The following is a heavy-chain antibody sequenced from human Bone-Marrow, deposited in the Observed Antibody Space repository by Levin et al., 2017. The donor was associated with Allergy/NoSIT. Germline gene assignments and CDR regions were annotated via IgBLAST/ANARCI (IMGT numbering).Heavy chain of an antibody. D-gene: IGHD3-22*01. J-gene: IGHJ4*02. V-gene: IGHV2-5*02. Sequence: SGPTLVKPPQTLTLTCTFSGFSLSTSGVGVGWIRQPPGKALEWLALIYWDDDKRYSPSLKSRLTITKDTSKNQVVLTMTNMDPVDTATYYCARGSSGYYSFDNWGQGTLAPSPQ. CDR2: IYWDDDK. CDR1: GFSLSTSGVG. CDR3: ARGSSGYYSFDN.